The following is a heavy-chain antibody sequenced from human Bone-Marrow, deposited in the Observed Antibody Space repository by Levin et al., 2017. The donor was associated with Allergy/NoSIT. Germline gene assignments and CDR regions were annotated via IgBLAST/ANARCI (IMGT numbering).Heavy chain of an antibody. D-gene: IGHD3-10*01. CDR1: GFAFSGAA. Sequence: PGGSLRLSCAASGFAFSGAALHWVRLAPGKGPEWVGRIRSKTHFYATAYSESVTGRFTISRDDSTNMAYLQRNSLKTDDTAVYYCLSPGVSGSGFDPWGQGTLVTVSS. V-gene: IGHV3-73*01. CDR2: IRSKTHFYAT. CDR3: LSPGVSGSGFDP. J-gene: IGHJ5*02.